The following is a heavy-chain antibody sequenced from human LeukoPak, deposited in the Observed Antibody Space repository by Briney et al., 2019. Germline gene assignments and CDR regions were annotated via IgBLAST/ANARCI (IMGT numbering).Heavy chain of an antibody. CDR3: ARSYSSGFFDY. CDR2: IYYSGST. D-gene: IGHD6-25*01. J-gene: IGHJ4*02. Sequence: SETLSLTCIVSGGSISSYYWSWIRQPPGKGLEWIGYIYYSGSTNYNPSLKSRVTISADTSKNQFSLKLISVTSADTAVYYCARSYSSGFFDYWGQGTLVTVSS. V-gene: IGHV4-59*01. CDR1: GGSISSYY.